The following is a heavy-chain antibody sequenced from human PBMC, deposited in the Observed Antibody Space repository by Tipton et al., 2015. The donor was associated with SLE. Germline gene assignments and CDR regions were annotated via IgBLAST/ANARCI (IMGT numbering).Heavy chain of an antibody. Sequence: TLSLTCTVSGDSISSHYWSWIRQPPGKGLEWIGYIYYSGSTNYNPSLKSRVTISVDTSKNQFSLKLSSVTAADTAVYYCAREPQIDFWSGFYDFWGQGTLVTVSP. V-gene: IGHV4-59*11. D-gene: IGHD3-3*01. CDR2: IYYSGST. J-gene: IGHJ4*02. CDR1: GDSISSHY. CDR3: AREPQIDFWSGFYDF.